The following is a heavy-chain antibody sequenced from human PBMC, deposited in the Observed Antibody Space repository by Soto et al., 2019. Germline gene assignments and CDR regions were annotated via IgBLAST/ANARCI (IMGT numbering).Heavy chain of an antibody. CDR3: AREFGDYVGGEYFQH. D-gene: IGHD4-17*01. J-gene: IGHJ1*01. CDR2: INSDGSST. CDR1: GFSFRSYW. V-gene: IGHV3-74*01. Sequence: GGSLRLSCAASGFSFRSYWMNWVRQAPGKGLVCVSRINSDGSSTSYADSVKGRFTVSRDNAKNTLYLLMNSLRAEDTAIYYCAREFGDYVGGEYFQHWGHGTLVTVSS.